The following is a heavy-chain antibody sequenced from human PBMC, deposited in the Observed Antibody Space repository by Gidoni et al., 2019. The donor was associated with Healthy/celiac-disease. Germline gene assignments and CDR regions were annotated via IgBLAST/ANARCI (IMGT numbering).Heavy chain of an antibody. CDR1: VGSFGGYH. D-gene: IGHD6-13*01. CDR2: INHGGST. J-gene: IGHJ2*01. CDR3: ARKGSGSSWYPITRYFDL. Sequence: QVQLQQWGAGLLKHSETLSLTCAVYVGSFGGYHWSWSRQPPGKGLGWIGEINHGGSTNYNPSLKSRVTISVDTSKTQFSLKLSSVTAADTAVYYCARKGSGSSWYPITRYFDLWGRGTLVTVSS. V-gene: IGHV4-34*01.